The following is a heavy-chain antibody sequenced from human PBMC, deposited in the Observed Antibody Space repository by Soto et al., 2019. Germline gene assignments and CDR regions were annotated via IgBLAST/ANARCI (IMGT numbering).Heavy chain of an antibody. D-gene: IGHD1-26*01. Sequence: GSLRLSCAASGFTFSSYWMHWVRQAPGKGLVWVSRINSDGSSTSYADSVKGRFTISRDNAKNTLYLQMNSLRAEDTAVYYCARGSYNVLTRYYYGMDVWGQGTTVTV. CDR3: ARGSYNVLTRYYYGMDV. J-gene: IGHJ6*02. CDR1: GFTFSSYW. V-gene: IGHV3-74*01. CDR2: INSDGSST.